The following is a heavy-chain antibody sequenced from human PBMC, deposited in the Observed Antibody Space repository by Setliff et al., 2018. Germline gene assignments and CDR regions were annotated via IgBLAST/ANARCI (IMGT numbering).Heavy chain of an antibody. V-gene: IGHV3-30*02. CDR1: EFTFNKYW. J-gene: IGHJ4*02. D-gene: IGHD6-6*01. CDR3: ARALPSIHIDY. CDR2: IRYDRSMT. Sequence: PGGSLRLSCAASEFTFNKYWMTWVRQAPGKGLEWVAFIRYDRSMTFYRDSVKGRFTISRDTSKSTLYLQMNSLRSEDTAVYYCARALPSIHIDYWGQGTLVTVSS.